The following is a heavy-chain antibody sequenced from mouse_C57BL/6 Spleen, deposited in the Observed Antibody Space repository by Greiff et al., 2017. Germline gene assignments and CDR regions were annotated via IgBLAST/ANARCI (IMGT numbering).Heavy chain of an antibody. CDR3: ASNWDGDY. CDR1: GYAFSSSW. J-gene: IGHJ2*01. D-gene: IGHD4-1*01. CDR2: IYPGDGDT. Sequence: VQLQQSGPELVKPGASVKISCKASGYAFSSSWMNWVQQRPGKGLEWIGRIYPGDGDTNYNGKFKGKATLTADKSSSTAYMQLSSLTSEDSAVYFCASNWDGDYWGQGTTLTVSS. V-gene: IGHV1-82*01.